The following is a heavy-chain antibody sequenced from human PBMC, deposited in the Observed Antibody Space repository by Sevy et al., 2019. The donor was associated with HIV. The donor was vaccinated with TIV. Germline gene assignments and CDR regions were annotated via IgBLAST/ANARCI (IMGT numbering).Heavy chain of an antibody. J-gene: IGHJ4*02. CDR2: INSDGSST. CDR1: GFTFSSYW. V-gene: IGHV3-74*01. D-gene: IGHD3-9*01. CDR3: ARDLSHYDILTGYHPQGFDY. Sequence: LSLTCAASGFTFSSYWMHWVRQAPGKGLVWVSRINSDGSSTSYAESVKGRFTISRDNAKNTLYLQMNSLRAEDTAVYYCARDLSHYDILTGYHPQGFDYWGQGTLVTVSS.